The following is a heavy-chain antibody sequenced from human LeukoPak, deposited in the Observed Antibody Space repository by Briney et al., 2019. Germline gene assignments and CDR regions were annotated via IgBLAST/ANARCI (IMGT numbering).Heavy chain of an antibody. CDR1: GFTLDDYA. D-gene: IGHD3-10*01. CDR3: AKDIKSGWSYYYFDY. Sequence: GGSLRLSCAASGFTLDDYAMHWVRQAPGKGLEWVSLISGDGGSTYYADSVKGRFTISRDNSKNSLYLQMNSLRTEDTALYYCAKDIKSGWSYYYFDYWGQGTLVTVSS. CDR2: ISGDGGST. J-gene: IGHJ4*02. V-gene: IGHV3-43*02.